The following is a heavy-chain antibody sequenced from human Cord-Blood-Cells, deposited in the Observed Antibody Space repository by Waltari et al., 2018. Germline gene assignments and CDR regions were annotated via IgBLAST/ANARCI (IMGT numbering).Heavy chain of an antibody. CDR3: ARGRKGNDAFDI. CDR1: GRTFSRYP. CDR2: IIPIFGTA. D-gene: IGHD1-1*01. J-gene: IGHJ3*02. Sequence: QVQLVQSGAEVKKPGSAVKLSCTASGRTFSRYPIGWVRQAPGQGLEWMGGIIPIFGTANYAQKFQGRVTITADESTSTAYMELSSLRSEDTAVYYCARGRKGNDAFDIWGQGTMVTVSS. V-gene: IGHV1-69*01.